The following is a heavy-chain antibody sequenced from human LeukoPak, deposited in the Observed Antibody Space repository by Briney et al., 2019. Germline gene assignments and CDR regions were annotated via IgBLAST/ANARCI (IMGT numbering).Heavy chain of an antibody. CDR2: IKQDGSEK. J-gene: IGHJ4*02. Sequence: PGGSLRLSCAASGFTLSSYWMSWVRQAPGKGLEWVANIKQDGSEKYYVDSVKGRSTISRDNAKNSLYLQMNSLRAEDTAVYYCARDWSPWGQGTLVTVSS. V-gene: IGHV3-7*01. D-gene: IGHD3-3*01. CDR1: GFTLSSYW. CDR3: ARDWSP.